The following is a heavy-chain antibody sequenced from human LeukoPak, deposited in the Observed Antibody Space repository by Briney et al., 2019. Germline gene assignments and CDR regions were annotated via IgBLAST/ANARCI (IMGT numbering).Heavy chain of an antibody. Sequence: GGSLRLSCAASGFTVSSNYMSWVRQAPGKGLEWASVIYSAGSTYYADSVKGRFTISRDNSENTLYLQMNSLRAEDTAVYYCARDPGIDAFDYWGQGTLVTVSS. D-gene: IGHD2-15*01. CDR2: IYSAGST. V-gene: IGHV3-66*01. J-gene: IGHJ4*02. CDR1: GFTVSSNY. CDR3: ARDPGIDAFDY.